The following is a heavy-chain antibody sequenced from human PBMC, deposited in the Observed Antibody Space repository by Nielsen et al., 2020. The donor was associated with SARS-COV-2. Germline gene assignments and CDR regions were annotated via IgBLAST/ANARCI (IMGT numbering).Heavy chain of an antibody. Sequence: ASVKVSCKASGYTFTGYYMHWVRQAPGQGLEWMGWINPNSGGTNYAQKFQGRVSMTRDTSISTVYMELTSDDTAVYYCARDQGIAVAGTGDGYWGQGTLVTVSS. V-gene: IGHV1-2*02. CDR3: ARDQGIAVAGTGDGY. CDR2: INPNSGGT. J-gene: IGHJ4*02. D-gene: IGHD6-19*01. CDR1: GYTFTGYY.